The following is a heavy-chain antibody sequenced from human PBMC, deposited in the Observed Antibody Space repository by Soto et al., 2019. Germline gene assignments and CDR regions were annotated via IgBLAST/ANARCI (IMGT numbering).Heavy chain of an antibody. J-gene: IGHJ5*02. CDR2: INTDGSST. D-gene: IGHD2-15*01. CDR3: AREFCGGGNCYTYYFDP. V-gene: IGHV3-74*01. Sequence: DVQLVETGGGVVPPGGSLRLSCAASGLTFNRYWMHWVRHAPGKGLVWGSHINTDGSSTNYADSVKGRFTISRDNAKSTLFLQMNSLRDEDTAVYYCAREFCGGGNCYTYYFDPWGQGIPVTVSS. CDR1: GLTFNRYW.